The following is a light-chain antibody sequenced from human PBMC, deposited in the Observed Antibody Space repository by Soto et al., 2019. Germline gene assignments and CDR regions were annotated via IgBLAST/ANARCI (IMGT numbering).Light chain of an antibody. CDR3: GSCTGSSTLPWV. CDR1: TSDVGGYNY. V-gene: IGLV2-14*01. J-gene: IGLJ3*02. CDR2: EVS. Sequence: QSALTQPASVSGSPGQSITISCTGTTSDVGGYNYVSWYQQHPGKAPKLMIYEVSNRPSGVSNRFSGSKSGNTASLTISGLQAEDEADYYCGSCTGSSTLPWVFGGGTKVTVL.